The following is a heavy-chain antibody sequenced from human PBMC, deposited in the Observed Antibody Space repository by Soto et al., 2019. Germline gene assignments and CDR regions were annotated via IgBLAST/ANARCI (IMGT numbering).Heavy chain of an antibody. CDR3: ARASKSAAPEGYYFES. CDR2: INPNSGDT. D-gene: IGHD6-25*01. V-gene: IGHV1-2*02. Sequence: ASVKVSCKASGYIFTGYYLHWVRQAPGQGLECMGWINPNSGDTKYAQKFQGRVTMTSDTSISTAYMDLSRLISDDTAVYYCARASKSAAPEGYYFESLGQGTLVIVS. J-gene: IGHJ4*02. CDR1: GYIFTGYY.